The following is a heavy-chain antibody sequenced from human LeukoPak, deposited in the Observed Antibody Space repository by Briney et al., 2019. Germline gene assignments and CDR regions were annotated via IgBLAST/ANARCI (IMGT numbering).Heavy chain of an antibody. J-gene: IGHJ4*02. Sequence: GGSLRLSCAASGFTFSSYWMSWVRQAPGKGLEWVANIKQDGSEKYYVDSVKGRFTISRDNAKNSLYLQMNSLRAEDTAVYYCAKIMSDYDFWSGYYRGHYFDYWGQGTLVTVSS. V-gene: IGHV3-7*03. CDR2: IKQDGSEK. D-gene: IGHD3-3*01. CDR1: GFTFSSYW. CDR3: AKIMSDYDFWSGYYRGHYFDY.